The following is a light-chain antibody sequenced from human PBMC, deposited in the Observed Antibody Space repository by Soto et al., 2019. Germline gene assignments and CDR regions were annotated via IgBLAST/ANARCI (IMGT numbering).Light chain of an antibody. V-gene: IGKV1-17*01. CDR2: AAS. J-gene: IGKJ1*01. CDR1: QGSRND. Sequence: DIQMTQSPSSLSASVGDRVTITCRASQGSRNDLGWYQQKPGKAPKRLIYAASSLQSGVPSRFGGRGSGTEFTRTISSREPEDVAPYYCLQHNSYPWTFRQGTNVDIK. CDR3: LQHNSYPWT.